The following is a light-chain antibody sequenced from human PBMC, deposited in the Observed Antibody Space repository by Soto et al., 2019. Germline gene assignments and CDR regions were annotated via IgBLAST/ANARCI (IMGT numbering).Light chain of an antibody. J-gene: IGKJ1*01. CDR1: QSISSY. CDR3: QQSDSTWT. Sequence: DIQMTQSPSSLSASVGDRVTITCRASQSISSYLNWYQQKPGKAPKLLIYAASSLQSGVPSRFSGSGSGTDFTLTISSLQPEDFATYYCQQSDSTWTFGQGTKVDIK. V-gene: IGKV1-39*01. CDR2: AAS.